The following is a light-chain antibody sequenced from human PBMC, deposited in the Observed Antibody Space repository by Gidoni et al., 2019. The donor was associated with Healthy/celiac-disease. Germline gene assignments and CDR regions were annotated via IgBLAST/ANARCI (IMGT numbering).Light chain of an antibody. V-gene: IGKV1-39*01. CDR3: QQSYSTPLYT. CDR2: AAS. Sequence: DIQMTQSPSSLSASVGDRVTITCRASQSISSYLNWYQQKPGQAPKLLIYAASSLQSGVTSRFSGSGSGTDFTLTISSLQPEDFATYYCQQSYSTPLYTFGQXTKLEIK. J-gene: IGKJ2*01. CDR1: QSISSY.